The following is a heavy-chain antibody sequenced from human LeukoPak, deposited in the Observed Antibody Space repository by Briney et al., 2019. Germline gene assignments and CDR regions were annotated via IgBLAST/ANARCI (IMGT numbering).Heavy chain of an antibody. Sequence: GGSLRLSCAASGFTFSSYAMSWVCQAPGKGLEWVSAISGSGGSTYYADSVKGRFTISRDNSKNTLYLQMNSLRAEDTAVYYCAKAVGYCSSTSCYAPEDYYYGMDVWGKGTTVTVSS. CDR2: ISGSGGST. J-gene: IGHJ6*04. D-gene: IGHD2-2*01. CDR1: GFTFSSYA. CDR3: AKAVGYCSSTSCYAPEDYYYGMDV. V-gene: IGHV3-23*01.